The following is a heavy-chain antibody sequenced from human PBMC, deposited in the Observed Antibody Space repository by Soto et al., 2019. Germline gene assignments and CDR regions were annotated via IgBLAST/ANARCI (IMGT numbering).Heavy chain of an antibody. CDR2: INYSGSS. CDR3: ARNPVTPNVGYFDL. Sequence: SETLSLTCTVSGGSISSTTYYWGWIRQPPGKGLEWIGSINYSGSSYYNPSLKSRVTISVETSKNHFSLKLSSVTAADTSVYYCARNPVTPNVGYFDLWGRGTPVTVSS. J-gene: IGHJ2*01. V-gene: IGHV4-39*02. D-gene: IGHD4-17*01. CDR1: GGSISSTTYY.